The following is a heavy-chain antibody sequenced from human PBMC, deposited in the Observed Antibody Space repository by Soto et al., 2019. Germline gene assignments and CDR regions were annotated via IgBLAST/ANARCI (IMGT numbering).Heavy chain of an antibody. CDR1: GGSISSGGYS. Sequence: SETLSLTCTVSGGSISSGGYSWSWIRQPPGKGLEWIGYIYHSGSTYYNPSLKSRVTISVDRSKNQFSLRLSSVTAADTAVYYCASCFWSGYHVWGQGTLVTVSA. V-gene: IGHV4-30-2*01. J-gene: IGHJ4*02. D-gene: IGHD3-3*01. CDR3: ASCFWSGYHV. CDR2: IYHSGST.